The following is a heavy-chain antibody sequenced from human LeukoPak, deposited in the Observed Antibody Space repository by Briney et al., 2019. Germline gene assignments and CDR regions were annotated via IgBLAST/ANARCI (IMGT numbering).Heavy chain of an antibody. Sequence: GGSLRLSCAASGSTFSSYSMNWVRQAPGKGLEWVSSISSSSYIYYADSVKGRFTISGDNAKNSLYLQMNSLRAEDTAVYYCARTHRDAFDIWGQGTMVTVSS. J-gene: IGHJ3*02. V-gene: IGHV3-21*01. CDR1: GSTFSSYS. D-gene: IGHD1-14*01. CDR3: ARTHRDAFDI. CDR2: ISSSSYI.